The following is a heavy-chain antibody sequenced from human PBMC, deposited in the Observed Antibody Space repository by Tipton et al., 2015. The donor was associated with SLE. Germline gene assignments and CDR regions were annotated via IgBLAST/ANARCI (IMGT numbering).Heavy chain of an antibody. CDR1: GFSVSRDY. D-gene: IGHD3-9*01. V-gene: IGHV3-53*04. CDR3: ARDATGLDAYDI. CDR2: IYSDDDT. J-gene: IGHJ3*02. Sequence: QLVQSGGGLVQPGGSLRLSCTASGFSVSRDYMSWVRQAPGKGLEWVSFIYSDDDTYYADSVKGRFTISRDTSKNTLYLQMNSLRAEDTGVYYCARDATGLDAYDIWGQGTMVTVSS.